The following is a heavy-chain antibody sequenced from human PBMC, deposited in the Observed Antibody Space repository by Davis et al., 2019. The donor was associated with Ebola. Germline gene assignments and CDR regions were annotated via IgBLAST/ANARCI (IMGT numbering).Heavy chain of an antibody. CDR2: IIPIFGTA. CDR1: GGTFSSYA. CDR3: ARGTYGDYEALWFDP. D-gene: IGHD4-17*01. V-gene: IGHV1-69*13. Sequence: SVKVSCKASGGTFSSYAISWVRQAPGQGLEWMGGIIPIFGTANYAQKFQGRVTITADESTSTAYMELSSLRSEDTAVYYCARGTYGDYEALWFDPWGQGTLVTVSS. J-gene: IGHJ5*02.